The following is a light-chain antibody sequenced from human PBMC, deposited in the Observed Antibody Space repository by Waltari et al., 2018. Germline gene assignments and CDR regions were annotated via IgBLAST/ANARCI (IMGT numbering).Light chain of an antibody. J-gene: IGKJ1*01. V-gene: IGKV3-20*01. CDR3: QKYESLPAT. CDR2: HAS. CDR1: QSVGKY. Sequence: EIVLTQSPGPLSLSPGERATLSCRASQSVGKYLAWYQQRPGQAPRLLLYHASIRATGIPDRFSGSGSGTDFSLTISRLEPEDFAVYYCQKYESLPATFGQGTTVEIK.